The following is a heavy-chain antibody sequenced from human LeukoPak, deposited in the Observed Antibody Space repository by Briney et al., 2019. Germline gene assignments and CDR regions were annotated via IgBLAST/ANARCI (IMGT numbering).Heavy chain of an antibody. J-gene: IGHJ3*02. D-gene: IGHD2-2*01. CDR2: INPNSGGT. V-gene: IGHV1-2*02. CDR1: GYTFTGYY. Sequence: GASVKVSCKASGYTFTGYYMHWVRQAPGQGLEWMGWINPNSGGTNYAQKFQGRVTMTRDTSISTAYMELSSLRSEDTAVYYCARGYCSSTSCYAFDIWGQGTMVTVSS. CDR3: ARGYCSSTSCYAFDI.